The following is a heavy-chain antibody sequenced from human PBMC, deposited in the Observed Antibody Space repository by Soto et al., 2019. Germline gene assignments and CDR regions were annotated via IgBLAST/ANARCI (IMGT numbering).Heavy chain of an antibody. CDR2: IYYSGST. CDR1: GGSISSYY. V-gene: IGHV4-59*01. J-gene: IGHJ4*02. Sequence: SETLSLTCTVSGGSISSYYWSWIRQPPGKGLEWIGYIYYSGSTNYNPSLKSRVTISVDTSKNQFSLKLSSVTAADTAVYYCARRGMNWNDDRGFDYWGQGTLVTVSS. CDR3: ARRGMNWNDDRGFDY. D-gene: IGHD1-1*01.